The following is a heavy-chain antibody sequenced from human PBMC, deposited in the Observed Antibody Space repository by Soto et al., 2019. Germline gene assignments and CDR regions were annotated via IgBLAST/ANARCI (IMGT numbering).Heavy chain of an antibody. CDR2: IHSSGST. Sequence: SATQSLTCPFSGFSMNSYHWIWIRPPAGKGLEWIGHIHSSGSTNYNPSLKSRVTMSVDTSKNQFSLRLMSVTAADTAVYYCARDQGVAAAGITWFDPWGQGSLVTVS. V-gene: IGHV4-4*07. D-gene: IGHD6-13*01. CDR1: GFSMNSYH. J-gene: IGHJ5*02. CDR3: ARDQGVAAAGITWFDP.